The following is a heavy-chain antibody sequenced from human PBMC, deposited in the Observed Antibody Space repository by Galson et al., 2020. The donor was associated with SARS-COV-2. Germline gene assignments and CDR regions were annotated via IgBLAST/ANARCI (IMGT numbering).Heavy chain of an antibody. CDR1: LSTFTTYA. J-gene: IGHJ3*02. Sequence: SLLLSCAPSLSTFTTYALHWLRPPPGKALECLPPTSSARGIQAYAASVKGRFTIPRDNSENIVFLQMNSLRPDDTAVYSCTRDISGGASDIWGQGTMVTVSS. V-gene: IGHV3-30*01. CDR3: TRDISGGASDI. CDR2: TSSARGIQ. D-gene: IGHD1-26*01.